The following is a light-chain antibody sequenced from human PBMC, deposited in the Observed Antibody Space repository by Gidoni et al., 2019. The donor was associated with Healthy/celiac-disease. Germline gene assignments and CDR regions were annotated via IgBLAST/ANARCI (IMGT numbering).Light chain of an antibody. V-gene: IGLV1-40*01. CDR2: GNS. Sequence: QSVLTQPPSVSGAPGQRVTISCTGSSSNIGAGYDVHWYQQVPGTAPKLLIYGNSNRPSGVPDRFSGSKSGTSASLAITGLQAEDEADYYCQSYDSRLRGLWVFGGGTKLTVL. CDR3: QSYDSRLRGLWV. CDR1: SSNIGAGYD. J-gene: IGLJ3*02.